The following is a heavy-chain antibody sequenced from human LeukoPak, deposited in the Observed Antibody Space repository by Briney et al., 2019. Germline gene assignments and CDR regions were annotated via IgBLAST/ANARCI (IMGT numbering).Heavy chain of an antibody. CDR1: GGSFSGYY. CDR3: ARGITIRVLDY. D-gene: IGHD3-10*01. CDR2: INHSGST. Sequence: SETLSLTCAVYGGSFSGYYWSWIRQPPGKGLEWIGEINHSGSTNYNPSLKSRVTISEDTSRNQFSLKLSSVTAADTAVYYCARGITIRVLDYWGQGTLVTVSS. J-gene: IGHJ4*02. V-gene: IGHV4-34*01.